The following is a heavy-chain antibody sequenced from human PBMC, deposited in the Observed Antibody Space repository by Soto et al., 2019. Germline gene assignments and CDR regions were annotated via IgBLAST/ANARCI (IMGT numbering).Heavy chain of an antibody. V-gene: IGHV3-11*04. CDR2: ISSSGSTI. CDR1: GFTFSDYY. D-gene: IGHD6-19*01. CDR3: ARDADASGWYHYGMDV. J-gene: IGHJ6*02. Sequence: GGSLRLSCAASGFTFSDYYMSWIRQAPGKGREWVSYISSSGSTIYYADSVKGRFTISRDNAKNSLYLQLNSLRAEDTAVYYCARDADASGWYHYGMDVWGQGTLVTVSS.